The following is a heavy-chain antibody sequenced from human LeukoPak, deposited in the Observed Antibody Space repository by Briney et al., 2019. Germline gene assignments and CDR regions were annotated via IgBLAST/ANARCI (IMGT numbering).Heavy chain of an antibody. CDR2: INPNSGGT. D-gene: IGHD6-13*01. Sequence: GASVKVSCKASGYTFTGYYMHWVRQAPGQGLEWMGWINPNSGGTNYAQKFQGRVTMTRDTSISTAYMELSRLRSDDTAVYYCARMSHSIIAAASGYYFDYWGQGTLVTVSS. V-gene: IGHV1-2*02. J-gene: IGHJ4*02. CDR3: ARMSHSIIAAASGYYFDY. CDR1: GYTFTGYY.